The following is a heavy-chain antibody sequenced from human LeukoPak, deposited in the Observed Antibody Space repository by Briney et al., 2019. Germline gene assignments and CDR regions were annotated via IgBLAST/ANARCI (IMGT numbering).Heavy chain of an antibody. CDR2: ISSSGSTI. CDR3: ASGEYSSSPCFDY. D-gene: IGHD6-6*01. CDR1: GFTFSDYY. V-gene: IGHV3-11*04. Sequence: GSLRLSRAASGFTFSDYYMSWIRQAPGKGLEWVSYISSSGSTIYYADSVKGRLTISRDDAKNSLYLQMNSLRAEDTAVYYCASGEYSSSPCFDYWGQGTLVTVSS. J-gene: IGHJ4*02.